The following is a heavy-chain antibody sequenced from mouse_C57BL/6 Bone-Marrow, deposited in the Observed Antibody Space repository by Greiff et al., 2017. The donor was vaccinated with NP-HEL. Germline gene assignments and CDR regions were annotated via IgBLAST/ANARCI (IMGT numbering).Heavy chain of an antibody. CDR2: INYDGSST. CDR1: GFTFSDYY. J-gene: IGHJ4*01. Sequence: EVKLVESEGGLVQPGSSMKLSCTASGFTFSDYYMAWVRQVPEKGLEWVANINYDGSSTYYLDSLKSRFIISRDNAKNILYLQMSSLKSEDTATYYCARGGRDGYFYYAMDYWGQGTSVTVSS. CDR3: ARGGRDGYFYYAMDY. V-gene: IGHV5-16*01. D-gene: IGHD2-3*01.